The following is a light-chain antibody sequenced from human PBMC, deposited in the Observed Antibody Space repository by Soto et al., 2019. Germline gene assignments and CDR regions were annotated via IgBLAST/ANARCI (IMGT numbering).Light chain of an antibody. CDR2: QDN. Sequence: SYELTQPPSVSVSPGQTASITCSGDKLGEKYVCWYQQKPGQSPVLLISQDNNRPSGIPERFSRSNSGNTATLAIRGTQAMDEADYYCQAWDSNVVFGGGTKLTVL. CDR1: KLGEKY. V-gene: IGLV3-1*01. J-gene: IGLJ2*01. CDR3: QAWDSNVV.